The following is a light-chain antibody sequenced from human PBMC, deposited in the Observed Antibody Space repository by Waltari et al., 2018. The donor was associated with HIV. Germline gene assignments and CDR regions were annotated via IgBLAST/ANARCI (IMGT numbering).Light chain of an antibody. J-gene: IGKJ5*01. CDR3: QQSHRTPLT. Sequence: DIQMTQSPSSVSADVGDRVIITCRASQDIKKNVNWYQQKPGRSPRILIYSASALQSGVASTFSGSGSGLEFHLTIDALEDEDSALFYCQQSHRTPLTFGGGTRLEIK. CDR2: SAS. CDR1: QDIKKN. V-gene: IGKV1-39*01.